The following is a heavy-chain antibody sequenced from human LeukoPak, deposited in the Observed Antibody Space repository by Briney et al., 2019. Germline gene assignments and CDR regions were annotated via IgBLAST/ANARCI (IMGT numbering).Heavy chain of an antibody. J-gene: IGHJ4*02. CDR3: ARGRYGDYFDY. CDR2: IYHSGST. D-gene: IGHD4-17*01. V-gene: IGHV4-38-2*02. Sequence: PSETLSLTCTVSGYSISSGYYWGWIRQPPGKGLEWIGSIYHSGSTNYNPSLKSRVTISVDTSKNQFSLKLSAVTAADTAVYYCARGRYGDYFDYWGQGTLVTVSS. CDR1: GYSISSGYY.